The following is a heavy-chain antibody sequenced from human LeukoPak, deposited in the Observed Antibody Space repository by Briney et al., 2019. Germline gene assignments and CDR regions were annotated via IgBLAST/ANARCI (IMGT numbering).Heavy chain of an antibody. CDR1: GLTFSTYS. CDR3: AREFSRPDCSGGSCYEMVDS. Sequence: PGGSLRLSCAASGLTFSTYSMNWVRQAPGKGLEWVSYISSGSSTKYYADSVKGRFTISRDNAKNSLYLQMNSLRAEDTAVYYCAREFSRPDCSGGSCYEMVDSWGQGTLVTVSS. V-gene: IGHV3-48*01. J-gene: IGHJ4*02. D-gene: IGHD2-15*01. CDR2: ISSGSSTK.